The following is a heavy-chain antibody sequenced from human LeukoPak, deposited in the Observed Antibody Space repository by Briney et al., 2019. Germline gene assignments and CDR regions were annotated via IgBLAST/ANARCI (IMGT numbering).Heavy chain of an antibody. CDR3: ARHVFYDSGYDDAFDI. V-gene: IGHV4-59*08. D-gene: IGHD5-12*01. CDR2: IFYNGST. CDR1: GGSISSFY. J-gene: IGHJ3*02. Sequence: PSETLSLTCTVSGGSISSFYWSWIRQPPGKGLEWIGYIFYNGSTNYKPSLKSRVTISVDTSKNQFSLKLSSVTAADTAVYYCARHVFYDSGYDDAFDIWGQGTMVTVSS.